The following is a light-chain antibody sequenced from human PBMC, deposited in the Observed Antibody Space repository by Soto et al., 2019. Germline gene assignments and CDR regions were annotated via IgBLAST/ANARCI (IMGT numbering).Light chain of an antibody. CDR1: SSDVGSYNY. CDR3: SSYTSSSTL. V-gene: IGLV2-14*01. Sequence: QSVLTQPASVSGSPGQSITISCTGTSSDVGSYNYVSWYQQHPGKAPKLMIYEVSDRPSGISSRFSGSKSGNTASLTISGLQTEDEADYYCSSYTSSSTLFGPGTKLTVL. CDR2: EVS. J-gene: IGLJ1*01.